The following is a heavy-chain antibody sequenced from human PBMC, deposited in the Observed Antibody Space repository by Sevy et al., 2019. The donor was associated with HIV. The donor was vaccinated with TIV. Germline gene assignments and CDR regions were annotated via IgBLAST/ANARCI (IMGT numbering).Heavy chain of an antibody. V-gene: IGHV3-49*04. CDR3: TGWKGAQCVCDY. J-gene: IGHJ4*02. CDR1: GFTFTDYA. CDR2: FKRKADGGTL. Sequence: GGSLRLSCTASGFTFTDYAMNWVRQSPGKGLEWVAFFKRKADGGTLDHAASVNGRFTISRDDSKNIAYLQMNDLKTEDTGVYYCTGWKGAQCVCDYWGQGALVTVSS. D-gene: IGHD1-26*01.